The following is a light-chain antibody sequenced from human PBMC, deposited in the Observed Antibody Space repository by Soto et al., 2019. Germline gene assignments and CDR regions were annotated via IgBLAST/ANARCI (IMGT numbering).Light chain of an antibody. CDR3: QKYKSAPNT. V-gene: IGKV1-27*01. CDR1: RDISSS. Sequence: DVQMTQSTSSLSASVGDRVTITCRASRDISSSLAWYQQKPGKVPKLLIYAASTLHAGVQSRFSGSGSGTFFTLTINSLQPEDVATYYCQKYKSAPNTFGRGTRLEIK. J-gene: IGKJ2*01. CDR2: AAS.